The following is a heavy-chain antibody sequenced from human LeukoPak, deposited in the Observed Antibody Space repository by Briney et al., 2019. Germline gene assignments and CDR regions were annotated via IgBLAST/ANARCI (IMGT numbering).Heavy chain of an antibody. D-gene: IGHD5-24*01. V-gene: IGHV1-69*13. CDR1: GGTFSSYA. CDR3: ARSNIEMTNAFDI. J-gene: IGHJ3*02. CDR2: IIPVFGTA. Sequence: SVKVSCKASGGTFSSYAISWVRQAPGQGLEWMGGIIPVFGTANYAQKFQGRVTITADESTSTAYMELSSLRSEDTAVYYCARSNIEMTNAFDIWGQGTMVTVSS.